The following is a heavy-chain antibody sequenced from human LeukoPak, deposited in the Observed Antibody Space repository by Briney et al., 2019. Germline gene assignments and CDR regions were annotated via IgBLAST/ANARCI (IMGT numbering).Heavy chain of an antibody. Sequence: GGSLRLSCAASGFSVSTSYMSWVRQAPGKGLEWVSVIYSGGSTYYADSVKGRFTISRDNSKNTLYLQVNSLRAEDTAVYYCAKGQTTVMAFDIWGQGTMVTVSS. CDR1: GFSVSTSY. CDR3: AKGQTTVMAFDI. V-gene: IGHV3-66*01. CDR2: IYSGGST. D-gene: IGHD4-17*01. J-gene: IGHJ3*02.